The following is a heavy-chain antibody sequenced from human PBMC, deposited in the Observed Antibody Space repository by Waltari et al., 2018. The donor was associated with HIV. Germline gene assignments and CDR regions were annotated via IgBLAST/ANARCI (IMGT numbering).Heavy chain of an antibody. CDR2: LDGTGQA. J-gene: IGHJ6*02. V-gene: IGHV4-38-2*01. CDR3: TRGPIDCGPETCDAQFGLDV. D-gene: IGHD2-21*01. Sequence: QLRESGPGLVKPSETLSLDCAVSGHSITTAYLWGWVRQSPGKLRVWSGSLDGTGQAFINPSHKSRVVLARDTAKMQRSLQLWSVTAADTAAYYGTRGPIDCGPETCDAQFGLDVWGQGIAVTVSS. CDR1: GHSITTAYL.